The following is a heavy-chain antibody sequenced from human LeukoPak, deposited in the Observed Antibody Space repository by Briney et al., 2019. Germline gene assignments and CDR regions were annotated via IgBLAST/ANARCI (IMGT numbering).Heavy chain of an antibody. CDR1: GFTFSVSA. V-gene: IGHV3-73*01. CDR2: IVSKGKNNAT. Sequence: GGSLRLSCATSGFTFSVSATSWVRQPSGKWLEWLGRIVSKGKNNATEYAASVQGRFTISRDDSKNTAYLQRNSLKTADTAVYYCSRRGGDGATGEWGQGTLVTVSS. CDR3: SRRGGDGATGE. J-gene: IGHJ4*02. D-gene: IGHD1-26*01.